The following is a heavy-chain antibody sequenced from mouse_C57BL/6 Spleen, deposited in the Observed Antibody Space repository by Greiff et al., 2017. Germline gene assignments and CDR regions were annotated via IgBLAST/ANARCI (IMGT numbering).Heavy chain of an antibody. CDR3: VRQEGPYYFDY. CDR1: GFSFNTYA. CDR2: IRSKSNNYAT. J-gene: IGHJ2*01. V-gene: IGHV10-1*01. D-gene: IGHD3-3*01. Sequence: EVQGVESGGGLVQPKGSLKLSCAASGFSFNTYAMNWVRQAPGKGLEWVARIRSKSNNYATYYADSVKDRFTISRDDSESMLYLQMNNLKTEDTAMYYCVRQEGPYYFDYWGQGTTLTVSS.